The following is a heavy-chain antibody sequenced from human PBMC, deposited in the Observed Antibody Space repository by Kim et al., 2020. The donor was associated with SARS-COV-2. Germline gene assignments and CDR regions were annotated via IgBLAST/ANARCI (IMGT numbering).Heavy chain of an antibody. D-gene: IGHD5-18*01. J-gene: IGHJ6*02. CDR1: GFTVSSNY. Sequence: GGSLRLSCAASGFTVSSNYMSWVRQAPGKGLEWVSVIYSGGSTYYADSVKGRFTISRDNSKNTLYLQMNSLRAEDTAVYYCARVEQLWLRVRYYYGMDVWGQGPTVTVSS. CDR3: ARVEQLWLRVRYYYGMDV. CDR2: IYSGGST. V-gene: IGHV3-53*01.